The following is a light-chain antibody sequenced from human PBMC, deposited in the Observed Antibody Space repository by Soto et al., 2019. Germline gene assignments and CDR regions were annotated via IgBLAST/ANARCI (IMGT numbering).Light chain of an antibody. V-gene: IGKV3-15*01. CDR3: QQYNNWPLT. CDR2: GAS. CDR1: QSVSNN. Sequence: EIVMTQSPATLSVSPGERATLSCRASQSVSNNLAWYQQKPGQAPRLVIYGASTGATGVPARFSGSGSGTEFTLTISSLQSEDFAVYYCQQYNNWPLTFGGGTKVEIK. J-gene: IGKJ4*01.